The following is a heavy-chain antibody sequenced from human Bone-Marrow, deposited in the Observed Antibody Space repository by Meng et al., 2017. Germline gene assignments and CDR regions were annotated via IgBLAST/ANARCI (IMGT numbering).Heavy chain of an antibody. J-gene: IGHJ5*02. D-gene: IGHD6-19*01. CDR1: GGSFSGYY. V-gene: IGHV4-34*01. CDR3: ARGAPQWLVLKRWFDP. Sequence: SETLSLTCAVYGGSFSGYYWSWIRQPPVKGLEWIGEINHSGSTNYNPSLKSRVTIPVDTSKNQFSLKLSSVTAADTAVYYCARGAPQWLVLKRWFDPWGQGTLVTVAS. CDR2: INHSGST.